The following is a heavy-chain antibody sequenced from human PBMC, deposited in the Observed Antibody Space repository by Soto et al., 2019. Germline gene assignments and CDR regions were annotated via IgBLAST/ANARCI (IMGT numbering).Heavy chain of an antibody. CDR1: GGSISTYY. CDR3: RWSSGLNELDY. CDR2: IYYSGST. Sequence: PSETLSLTCTVSGGSISTYYWSWIRQPPGKGLEWIGYIYYSGSTNYNPSLKSRVTISVDTATNNFSLRLSSLTAADTAVYYCRWSSGLNELDYWGQGTLVTVSS. V-gene: IGHV4-59*08. J-gene: IGHJ4*02. D-gene: IGHD2-8*01.